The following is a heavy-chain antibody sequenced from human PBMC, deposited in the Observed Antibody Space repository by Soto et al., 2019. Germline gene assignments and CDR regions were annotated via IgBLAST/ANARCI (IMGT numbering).Heavy chain of an antibody. Sequence: PGGSLRLSCAASGFTFSSYGMHWVRQAPGKGLEWVAVISYDGSNKYYADSVKGRFTISRDNSKNTLYLQMNSLRAEDTAVYYCAKEISPFGVVTTGTYDYWGQGTLVTVSS. D-gene: IGHD3-3*01. J-gene: IGHJ4*02. V-gene: IGHV3-30*18. CDR3: AKEISPFGVVTTGTYDY. CDR1: GFTFSSYG. CDR2: ISYDGSNK.